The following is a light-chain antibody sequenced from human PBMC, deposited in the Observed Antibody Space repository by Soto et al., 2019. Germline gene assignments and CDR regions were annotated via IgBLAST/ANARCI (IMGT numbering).Light chain of an antibody. CDR2: EVV. V-gene: IGLV2-8*01. CDR3: QSYDSSLNGDV. Sequence: QSVLTQPPSASGSPGQSVTISCTGTKNDIGVYDFVSWYQHHPGKAPRLIIYEVVQRPSGVPDRFSGSKSGNTASLTVSGLQAADEADYYCQSYDSSLNGDVFGTGTKVTVL. CDR1: KNDIGVYDF. J-gene: IGLJ1*01.